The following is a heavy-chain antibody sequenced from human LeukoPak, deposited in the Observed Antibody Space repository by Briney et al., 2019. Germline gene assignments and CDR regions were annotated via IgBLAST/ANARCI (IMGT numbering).Heavy chain of an antibody. Sequence: SETLSLTCAVSGYSISSGYYWGWIRQPPGKGLGWIGSICHSGSTYHNPSLKSRVTISVDTSKNQFSLKLSSVTAADTAVYYCARDYERVYYYYYGMDVWGKGTTVTVSS. J-gene: IGHJ6*04. CDR3: ARDYERVYYYYYGMDV. CDR2: ICHSGST. V-gene: IGHV4-38-2*02. CDR1: GYSISSGYY. D-gene: IGHD3-16*01.